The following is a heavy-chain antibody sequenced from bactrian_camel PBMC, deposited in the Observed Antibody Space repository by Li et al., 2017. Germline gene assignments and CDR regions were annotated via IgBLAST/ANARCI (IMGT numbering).Heavy chain of an antibody. Sequence: VQLVESGGGSVQAGGSLRLSCAASGHTLGAYCLGWFRQAPGKGLEWVCSINSDGTNTYYADSVKGRFTITKVGAENTLLQMNSLKPQDTALYYCATDYRDSWVGYKIIGFEYNYWGQGTQVTVS. V-gene: IGHV3-2*01. D-gene: IGHD5*01. CDR3: ATDYRDSWVGYKIIGFEYNY. CDR2: INSDGTNT. CDR1: GHTLGAYC. J-gene: IGHJ4*01.